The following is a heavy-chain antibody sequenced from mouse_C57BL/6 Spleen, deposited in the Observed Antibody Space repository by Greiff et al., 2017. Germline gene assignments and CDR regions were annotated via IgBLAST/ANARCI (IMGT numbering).Heavy chain of an antibody. CDR2: IYPGDGDT. J-gene: IGHJ2*01. Sequence: VQLQQSGPELVKPGASVKISCKASGYAFSSSWMNWVKQRPGKGLEWIGRIYPGDGDTNYNGKFKGKATLTAAKSSSTAYMQLSSLTSEDSAVYFCARAHMVTTSFDYWGQGTTLTVSS. CDR1: GYAFSSSW. CDR3: ARAHMVTTSFDY. V-gene: IGHV1-82*01. D-gene: IGHD2-2*01.